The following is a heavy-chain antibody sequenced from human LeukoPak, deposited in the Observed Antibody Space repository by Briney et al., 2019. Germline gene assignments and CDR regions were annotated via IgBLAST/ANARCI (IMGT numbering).Heavy chain of an antibody. CDR3: ARDSAWSFDY. V-gene: IGHV3-9*03. Sequence: PGRSLRLSCAASGFTFDDYAMHWVRQAPGKGLEWVSGISWNSGSIGYADSVKGRFTISRDNAKNSLYLQMNSLRAEDMAVYYCARDSAWSFDYWGQGTLVTVS. CDR1: GFTFDDYA. J-gene: IGHJ4*02. CDR2: ISWNSGSI. D-gene: IGHD2-8*02.